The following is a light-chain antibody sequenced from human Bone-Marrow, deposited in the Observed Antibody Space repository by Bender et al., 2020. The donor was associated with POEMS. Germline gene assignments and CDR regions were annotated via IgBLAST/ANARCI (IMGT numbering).Light chain of an antibody. Sequence: QSALTQPPSASGSPGQSVTISCTGTSSDVGNYDYVSWFQQHPGKAPRLMTYDVTNRPSGVSNRFSGSKSGNTAFLTISGLQAEDEADYYCCSYADSNTLVFGGGTKMTVL. J-gene: IGLJ3*02. CDR3: CSYADSNTLV. CDR2: DVT. V-gene: IGLV2-8*01. CDR1: SSDVGNYDY.